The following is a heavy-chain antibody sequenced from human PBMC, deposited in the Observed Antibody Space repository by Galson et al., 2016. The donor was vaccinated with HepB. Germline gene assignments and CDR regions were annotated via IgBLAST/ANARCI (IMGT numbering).Heavy chain of an antibody. D-gene: IGHD6-25*01. Sequence: TLSPTCAVSGGSISSGGYSWNWVRQPPGKDLEWIGYIYHSGSTSYNPSLEGRVTISVDTSKNLFSLNLTFVTAADTAVYYCARGAAGKDLDFWGQGNLVIVSS. CDR2: IYHSGST. CDR1: GGSISSGGYS. J-gene: IGHJ4*02. CDR3: ARGAAGKDLDF. V-gene: IGHV4-30-2*01.